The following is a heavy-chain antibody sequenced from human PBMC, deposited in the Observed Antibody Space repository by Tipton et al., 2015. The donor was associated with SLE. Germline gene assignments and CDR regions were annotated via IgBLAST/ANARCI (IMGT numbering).Heavy chain of an antibody. CDR2: IYYSGST. D-gene: IGHD1-26*01. CDR3: ARGGESYDY. CDR1: GGSISSYY. V-gene: IGHV4-59*01. J-gene: IGHJ4*02. Sequence: TLSLTCTVSGGSISSYYWTWIRQPPGKGLEWIGYIYYSGSTNYNPSLKSRVTISVDTSKNQFSLKLSSVTAADTAVYYCARGGESYDYWGQGTLVTVSS.